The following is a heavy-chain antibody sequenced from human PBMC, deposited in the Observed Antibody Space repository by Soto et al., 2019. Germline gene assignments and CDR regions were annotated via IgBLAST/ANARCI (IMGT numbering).Heavy chain of an antibody. V-gene: IGHV3-23*01. CDR1: GFTFNNYA. Sequence: GGSLRLSCAASGFTFNNYAMDWVRQAPGKGLEWVSSISGTGGSTYYADSVKGRFTISRDNSKNTLYLQMNSLRVEDTAVYYCAKENQYCSGGSCYIDYWGQGALVTVSS. CDR3: AKENQYCSGGSCYIDY. J-gene: IGHJ4*02. D-gene: IGHD2-15*01. CDR2: ISGTGGST.